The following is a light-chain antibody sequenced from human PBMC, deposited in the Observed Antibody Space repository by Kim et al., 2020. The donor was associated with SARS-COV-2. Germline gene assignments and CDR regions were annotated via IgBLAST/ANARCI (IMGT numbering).Light chain of an antibody. CDR2: TAS. CDR1: QDISRY. Sequence: ASVGDRVTITCRASQDISRYLNWYQQKPGKAPKLLIDTASSLQSGVPSRLTGSGSETDFTLTITSLQPEDFATYYCQQTSSAPRTFGQGTKVDIK. J-gene: IGKJ1*01. CDR3: QQTSSAPRT. V-gene: IGKV1-39*01.